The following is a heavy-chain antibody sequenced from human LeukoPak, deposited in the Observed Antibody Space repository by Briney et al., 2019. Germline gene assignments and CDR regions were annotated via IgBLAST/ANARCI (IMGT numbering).Heavy chain of an antibody. V-gene: IGHV1-2*02. Sequence: ASVKVSCKASGYTFTGYYMHWVRQAPGQGLEWTGWINPNSGGTNYAQKFQGTVTMTRDTSISTAYMELSRLRSDDTAVYYCARGGEGAAIDYFDYWGQGTLVTVSS. D-gene: IGHD3-10*01. CDR3: ARGGEGAAIDYFDY. CDR1: GYTFTGYY. J-gene: IGHJ4*02. CDR2: INPNSGGT.